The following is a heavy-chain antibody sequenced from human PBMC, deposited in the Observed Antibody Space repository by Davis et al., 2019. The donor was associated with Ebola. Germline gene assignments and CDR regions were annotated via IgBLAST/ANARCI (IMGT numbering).Heavy chain of an antibody. CDR1: GYTFTSYY. CDR2: INPSGGST. V-gene: IGHV1-46*01. J-gene: IGHJ6*03. D-gene: IGHD2-2*01. CDR3: ARGGGVVVPAPLPVYMDV. Sequence: ASVKVSFKASGYTFTSYYMHWVRQAPGQGLEWMGIINPSGGSTSYAQKFQGRVTMTRDTSTSTVYMELSSLRSEDTAVYYCARGGGVVVPAPLPVYMDVWGKGTTVTVSS.